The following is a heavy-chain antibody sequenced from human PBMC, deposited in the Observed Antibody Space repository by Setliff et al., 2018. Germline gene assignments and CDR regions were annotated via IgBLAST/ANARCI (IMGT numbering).Heavy chain of an antibody. J-gene: IGHJ4*02. CDR1: GVSFSDYY. D-gene: IGHD3-3*01. Sequence: SETLSLTCTVYGVSFSDYYWGWVRQSPGKGLDWIGEINHSGTTNYDPSLEGRISISVDTSKRQFSLKLTSVTAADMAVYYCRVWSGYYKNDYWAQGTLVTVSS. V-gene: IGHV4-34*01. CDR3: RVWSGYYKNDY. CDR2: INHSGTT.